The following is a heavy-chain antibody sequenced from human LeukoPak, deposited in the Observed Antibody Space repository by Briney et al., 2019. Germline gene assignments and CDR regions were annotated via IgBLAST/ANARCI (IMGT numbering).Heavy chain of an antibody. V-gene: IGHV1-8*01. CDR2: MNPNSGNT. CDR3: AITRSSSWFYYFDY. J-gene: IGHJ4*02. CDR1: GYTFTSYD. Sequence: GASVKVSCKASGYTFTSYDINWVRQATGQGLEWMGWMNPNSGNTGYAQKFQGRVTMTRNTSISTAYMELSSLRSEDTAAYYCAITRSSSWFYYFDYWGQGTLVTVSS. D-gene: IGHD6-13*01.